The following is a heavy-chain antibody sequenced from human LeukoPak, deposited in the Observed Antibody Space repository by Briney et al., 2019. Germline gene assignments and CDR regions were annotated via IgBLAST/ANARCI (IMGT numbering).Heavy chain of an antibody. CDR1: GFTFSSYA. V-gene: IGHV3-23*01. J-gene: IGHJ4*02. CDR3: AKAEGYDILTGLDY. Sequence: GGSLRLSCAASGFTFSSYAMSWVRQAPGKGLEWVSGIGASGGSTYYADSVKGRFTISRDNSKNTLYLQMNSLRTEDTAVYYCAKAEGYDILTGLDYWGQGTLVAVSS. D-gene: IGHD3-9*01. CDR2: IGASGGST.